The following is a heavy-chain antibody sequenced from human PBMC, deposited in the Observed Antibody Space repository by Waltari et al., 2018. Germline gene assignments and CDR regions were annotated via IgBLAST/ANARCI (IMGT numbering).Heavy chain of an antibody. V-gene: IGHV1-3*01. CDR1: GYNFRLSG. Sequence: QVQLVQFGAAVKKPGASVKVSCKASGYNFRLSGIHWVRQAPGQSLEWMGWINPGNGNTKYSQKFQDRVTITRDTSASTAYMELSSLRSEDTAVYYCARAWRLDFDYWGQGTLVSVSS. D-gene: IGHD3-22*01. J-gene: IGHJ4*02. CDR2: INPGNGNT. CDR3: ARAWRLDFDY.